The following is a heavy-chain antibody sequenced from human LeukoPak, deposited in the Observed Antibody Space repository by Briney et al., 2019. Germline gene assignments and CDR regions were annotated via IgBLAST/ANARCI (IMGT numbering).Heavy chain of an antibody. J-gene: IGHJ4*02. CDR1: GFTFSSYG. V-gene: IGHV3-30*03. CDR3: ARRGRPSGYILAY. CDR2: ISYDGSNK. D-gene: IGHD5-12*01. Sequence: GGSLRLSCAASGFTFSSYGMHWVRQAPGKGLEWVAVISYDGSNKYYADSVKGRFTISRDNSKNTLYLQMNSLRAEDTAVYFCARRGRPSGYILAYWGQGTLVTVSS.